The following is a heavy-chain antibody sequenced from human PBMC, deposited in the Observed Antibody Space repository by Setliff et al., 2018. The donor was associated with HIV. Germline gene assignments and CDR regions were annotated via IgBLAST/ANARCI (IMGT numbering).Heavy chain of an antibody. CDR3: ARHRRPLGNYRDAVDI. CDR1: GGTFSSYA. D-gene: IGHD3-10*01. V-gene: IGHV1-69*06. J-gene: IGHJ3*02. Sequence: SVKVSCKASGGTFSSYAISWVRQAPGQGLEWMGGIIPMFGTANHAQKFQGRVTITADKSTSTAYMELRSLRSEDTAVYYCARHRRPLGNYRDAVDIWGQGTMVTVSS. CDR2: IIPMFGTA.